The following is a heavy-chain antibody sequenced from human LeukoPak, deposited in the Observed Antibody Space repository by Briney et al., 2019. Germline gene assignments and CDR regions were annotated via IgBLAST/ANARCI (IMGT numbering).Heavy chain of an antibody. J-gene: IGHJ4*02. CDR2: ISGSGGST. Sequence: PGGSLRLSCAASGFTFSSYGMSWVRQAPGKGLEGVSAISGSGGSTYYADSVKGRFTISRDNSKNTLYLQMNSLRAEDTAVYYCAKDTIFGLNYFDYWGQGTLVTVSS. CDR3: AKDTIFGLNYFDY. D-gene: IGHD3-9*01. V-gene: IGHV3-23*01. CDR1: GFTFSSYG.